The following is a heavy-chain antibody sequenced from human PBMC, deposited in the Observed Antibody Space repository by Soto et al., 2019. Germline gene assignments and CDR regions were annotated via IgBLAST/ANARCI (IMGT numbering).Heavy chain of an antibody. D-gene: IGHD6-6*01. CDR1: GLTFSHYG. Sequence: QEQLVESGGGGVQPGGSLRLSCVASGLTFSHYGIHWVRQAPGKGLEWVAVSWYDASNEYYADSLKGRFTISRGNYKNTLLLQMNSLIVEDTAVYYCSRDGRKYRSWSWFYFGMDVWGQGTTVIVSS. V-gene: IGHV3-33*01. J-gene: IGHJ6*02. CDR2: SWYDASNE. CDR3: SRDGRKYRSWSWFYFGMDV.